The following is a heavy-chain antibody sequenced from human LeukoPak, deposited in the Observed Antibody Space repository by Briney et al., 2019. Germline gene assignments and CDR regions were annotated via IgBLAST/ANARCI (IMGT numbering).Heavy chain of an antibody. D-gene: IGHD3-3*01. CDR1: GGTFSSYA. J-gene: IGHJ4*02. Sequence: SVKVSCKASGGTFSSYAISWVRQAPGQGLEWVGGIIPIFGTANYAQKFQGRVTITADESTSTAYMELSSLRSEDTAVYYCARDSGVGFLEWFFDYWGQGTLVTVSS. CDR3: ARDSGVGFLEWFFDY. V-gene: IGHV1-69*13. CDR2: IIPIFGTA.